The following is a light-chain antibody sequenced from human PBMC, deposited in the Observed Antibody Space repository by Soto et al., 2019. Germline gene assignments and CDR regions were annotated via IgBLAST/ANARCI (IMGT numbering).Light chain of an antibody. CDR1: QDISNY. CDR3: QQRNSYSEA. J-gene: IGKJ1*01. Sequence: DIQMTQSPSSLSASVGDRVTITCQASQDISNYLNWYQQKPGKAPKLLISAASTLQSGVPSRFSGSGSETEFTLTITSLQPEDSATYYCQQRNSYSEAFGQGTKVDIK. V-gene: IGKV1-9*01. CDR2: AAS.